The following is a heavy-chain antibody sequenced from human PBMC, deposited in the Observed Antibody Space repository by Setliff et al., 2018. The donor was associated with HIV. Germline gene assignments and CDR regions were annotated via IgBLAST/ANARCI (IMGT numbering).Heavy chain of an antibody. J-gene: IGHJ4*02. CDR3: ASHLGYCSSTSCEGY. D-gene: IGHD2-2*01. CDR2: IKQDGSEK. V-gene: IGHV3-7*05. CDR1: GFTFISYA. Sequence: PGGSLRLSCAASGFTFISYAMSWVRQAPGKGLEWVANIKQDGSEKYYVDSVKGRFTISRDNAKNSLYLQMNSLRAEDTAVYYCASHLGYCSSTSCEGYWGQGALVTVSS.